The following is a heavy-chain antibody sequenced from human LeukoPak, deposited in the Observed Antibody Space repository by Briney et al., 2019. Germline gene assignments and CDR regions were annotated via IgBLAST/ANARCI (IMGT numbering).Heavy chain of an antibody. Sequence: GGSLRLSCSASGFIFSTYTMYWVRQAPGKGLEFVSVINGDGRTTYYADSVKGRFTISRDNSKDTLYLQMNSLRAEDTAVYYCVGDQVDNVGWLTWGQGTRVTVSS. CDR1: GFIFSTYT. J-gene: IGHJ5*02. V-gene: IGHV3-64D*06. D-gene: IGHD5-12*01. CDR3: VGDQVDNVGWLT. CDR2: INGDGRTT.